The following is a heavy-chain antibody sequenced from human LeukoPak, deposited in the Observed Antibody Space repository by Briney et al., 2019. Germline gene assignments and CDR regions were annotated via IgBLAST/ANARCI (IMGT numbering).Heavy chain of an antibody. D-gene: IGHD1-26*01. CDR3: SRGAPGIGYDY. CDR2: ISNSGSII. J-gene: IGHJ4*02. CDR1: GFTFSDYY. V-gene: IGHV3-11*01. Sequence: PGGSLRLSCAASGFTFSDYYISWIRQAPGKGPEWVSYISNSGSIIYYADSVKGRFTISRDNTKNSLYLQMSSLRAEDTAVYYCSRGAPGIGYDYWGQGTLVTVSS.